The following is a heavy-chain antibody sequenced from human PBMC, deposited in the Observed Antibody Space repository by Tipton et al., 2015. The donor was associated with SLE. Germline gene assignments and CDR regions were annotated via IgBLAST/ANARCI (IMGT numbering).Heavy chain of an antibody. Sequence: TLSLTCAVYGGSFSGYYWSWVRQPPGKGLEWIGEIYHSGSTNYNPSLKSRVTISVDKSKNQFSLKLSSVTAADTAVYYCARRYCSGGSCYLGAFDIWGQGTMVTVSS. CDR1: GGSFSGYY. CDR3: ARRYCSGGSCYLGAFDI. CDR2: IYHSGST. D-gene: IGHD2-15*01. J-gene: IGHJ3*02. V-gene: IGHV4-34*01.